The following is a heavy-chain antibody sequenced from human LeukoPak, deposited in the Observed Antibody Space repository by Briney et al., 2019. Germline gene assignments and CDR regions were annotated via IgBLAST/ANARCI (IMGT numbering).Heavy chain of an antibody. CDR1: GFTFSSYA. CDR2: ITSGGSTT. CDR3: ARGSRSSMTYYFDY. V-gene: IGHV3-48*01. J-gene: IGHJ4*02. Sequence: GGSLRLSCAASGFTFSSYAMNWVRQAPGKGLEWLSYITSGGSTTHSADSVRGRFTISRDNAKNSLYLQMNSLRAEDTAVYYCARGSRSSMTYYFDYWGQGTLVTVSS. D-gene: IGHD2-2*01.